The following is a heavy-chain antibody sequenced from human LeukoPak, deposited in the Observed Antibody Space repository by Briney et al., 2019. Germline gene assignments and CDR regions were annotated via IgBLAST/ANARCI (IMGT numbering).Heavy chain of an antibody. CDR3: ARDVSSSNYYFDY. J-gene: IGHJ4*02. CDR1: GDTVSSNRAA. Sequence: SQTLSLTCGISGDTVSSNRAAWNWIRQSPSRGLEWLGRIFYRSKWNYDYVVSLKGRITINPDTSNNQFSLHLNSVTPEGTAVYYCARDVSSSNYYFDYWGQGTLVTVSS. D-gene: IGHD6-6*01. V-gene: IGHV6-1*01. CDR2: IFYRSKWNY.